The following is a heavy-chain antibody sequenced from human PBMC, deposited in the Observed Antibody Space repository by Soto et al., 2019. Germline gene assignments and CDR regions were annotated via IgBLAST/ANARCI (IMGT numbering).Heavy chain of an antibody. CDR1: GDTFSNYG. V-gene: IGHV1-69*13. CDR2: IIPLLGTA. Sequence: QVQLVQSGAEVKKPGSSVKVSCKASGDTFSNYGISWVRQAPGQGLEWMGGIIPLLGTASFAQKFQGRLTIAAEESTRTAYMELRSLRPEDTAVYYCARSSGWQNDYYRGMDVWGQGTTVTVSS. J-gene: IGHJ6*02. CDR3: ARSSGWQNDYYRGMDV. D-gene: IGHD6-19*01.